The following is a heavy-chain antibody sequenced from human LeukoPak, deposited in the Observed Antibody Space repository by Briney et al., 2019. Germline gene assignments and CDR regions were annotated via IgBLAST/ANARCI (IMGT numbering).Heavy chain of an antibody. J-gene: IGHJ6*02. Sequence: GASVKVSCKASGYTFTSYAMHWVRQAPGQRLEWMGWINAGNGNTKYSQKFQGRVTITRDTSASTAYMELSSLRSEDTAVYYCASPYCSGGSCYSAYYYYGMDVWGQGTTVTVSS. CDR2: INAGNGNT. V-gene: IGHV1-3*01. D-gene: IGHD2-15*01. CDR1: GYTFTSYA. CDR3: ASPYCSGGSCYSAYYYYGMDV.